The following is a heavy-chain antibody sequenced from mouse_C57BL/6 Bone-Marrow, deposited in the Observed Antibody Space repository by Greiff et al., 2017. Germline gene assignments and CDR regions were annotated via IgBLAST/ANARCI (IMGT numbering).Heavy chain of an antibody. Sequence: EVQLLQSEAGLAQPGSSMKLSCTASGFTFTDYYMAWVRQVPGKGLEWVANINPDGSSTYYLDSFKGRFTISADNAYNILYLQLSSLKSEDTATYCGARAFYRDYYAMDYWGQGTSVTVSS. J-gene: IGHJ4*01. CDR3: ARAFYRDYYAMDY. V-gene: IGHV5-16*01. CDR1: GFTFTDYY. D-gene: IGHD2-14*01. CDR2: INPDGSST.